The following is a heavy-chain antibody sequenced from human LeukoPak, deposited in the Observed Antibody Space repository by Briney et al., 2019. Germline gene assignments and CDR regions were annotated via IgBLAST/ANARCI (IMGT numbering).Heavy chain of an antibody. V-gene: IGHV4-59*08. CDR2: IYYSGST. J-gene: IGHJ5*02. Sequence: SETLSLTCTVSGGSISSYYWSWIRQPPGKGLEWIGYIYYSGSTNYNPSLKSRVTISVDTSKNQFSLKLSSVTAADTAVYYCARHGEGYCSSTSCYPIFRWMWFDPWGRGTLVTVSS. CDR1: GGSISSYY. D-gene: IGHD2-2*01. CDR3: ARHGEGYCSSTSCYPIFRWMWFDP.